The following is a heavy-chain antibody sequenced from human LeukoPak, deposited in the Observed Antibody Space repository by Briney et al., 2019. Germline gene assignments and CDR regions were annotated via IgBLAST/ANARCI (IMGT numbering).Heavy chain of an antibody. D-gene: IGHD6-13*01. J-gene: IGHJ3*02. Sequence: QTGRSLRLSCAASGFTFSSYGMHWVRQAPGKGLEWVAVISYDGSNKYYADSVKGRFTISRDNAKNSLYLQMNSLRAEDTAVYYCARDGHSSSWYQAFDIWGQGTMVTVSS. CDR1: GFTFSSYG. CDR3: ARDGHSSSWYQAFDI. V-gene: IGHV3-30*03. CDR2: ISYDGSNK.